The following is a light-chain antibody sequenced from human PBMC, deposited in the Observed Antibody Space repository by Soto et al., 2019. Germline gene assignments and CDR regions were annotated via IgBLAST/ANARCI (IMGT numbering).Light chain of an antibody. Sequence: IRMTQSPSSLSASTGDRVTLTCRASQSITTHLAWYQQKPGKAPKLLIYTASTLQGGVPSRFSGSGSGTDFSLTISDLQSDDFAPYYCQQFYSYPLTFGGGTKVEIK. CDR3: QQFYSYPLT. CDR2: TAS. J-gene: IGKJ4*01. CDR1: QSITTH. V-gene: IGKV1-8*01.